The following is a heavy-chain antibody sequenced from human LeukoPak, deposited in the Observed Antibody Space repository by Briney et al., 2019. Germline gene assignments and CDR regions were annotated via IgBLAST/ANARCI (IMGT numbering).Heavy chain of an antibody. V-gene: IGHV4-39*01. CDR3: ARQPHSYGPDYYYYYMDL. D-gene: IGHD5-18*01. Sequence: SDTLSLTCTVSGGSVHSYDHYWAWIRQPPGKGLEWMGTIYSSGTTSYNPSLKSRVTISVDTSSNHFYLNLISVTAADTALYYCARQPHSYGPDYYYYYMDLWGTGTRVTVSS. J-gene: IGHJ6*03. CDR1: GGSVHSYDHY. CDR2: IYSSGTT.